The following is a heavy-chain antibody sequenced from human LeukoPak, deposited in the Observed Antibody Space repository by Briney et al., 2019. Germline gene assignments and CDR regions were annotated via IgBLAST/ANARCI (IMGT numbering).Heavy chain of an antibody. V-gene: IGHV3-73*01. Sequence: GGSLRLSCAASGFTFSGSAMHWVRQASGKGLEWVGRIRSKANSYATAYAASVKGRFTISRDDSKNTAYLQMNSLKTEDTAVYYCTSLDILTGYVTDYWGQGTLVTVSS. CDR2: IRSKANSYAT. J-gene: IGHJ4*02. CDR1: GFTFSGSA. CDR3: TSLDILTGYVTDY. D-gene: IGHD3-9*01.